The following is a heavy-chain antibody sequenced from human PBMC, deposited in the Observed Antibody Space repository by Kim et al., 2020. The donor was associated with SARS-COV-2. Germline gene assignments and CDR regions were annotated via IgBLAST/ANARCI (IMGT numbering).Heavy chain of an antibody. D-gene: IGHD3-3*01. CDR2: INPSGGRT. Sequence: ASVKVSCKASGYTFTSYYMHWVRQAPGQGLEWMGIINPSGGRTSYAQKFQGRVTMTRDTSTSTVYMELSSLRSEDTAVYYCARDLTIFGVVINYYYGMDVWGQGTTVTVSS. CDR3: ARDLTIFGVVINYYYGMDV. CDR1: GYTFTSYY. V-gene: IGHV1-46*01. J-gene: IGHJ6*02.